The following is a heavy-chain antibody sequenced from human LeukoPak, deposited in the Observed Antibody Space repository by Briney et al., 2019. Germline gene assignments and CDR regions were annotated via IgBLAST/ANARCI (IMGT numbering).Heavy chain of an antibody. J-gene: IGHJ6*03. CDR2: IYYSGST. D-gene: IGHD6-13*01. CDR3: ARNSAADWYMDV. V-gene: IGHV4-59*01. Sequence: SETLSLTCNVSGGSISSYYWSWIRPPPGKGLEWIGYIYYSGSTNYHPSLKSRVTISVDTSKNQFSLKLSSVTAADTAVYYCARNSAADWYMDVWGKGTTVTISS. CDR1: GGSISSYY.